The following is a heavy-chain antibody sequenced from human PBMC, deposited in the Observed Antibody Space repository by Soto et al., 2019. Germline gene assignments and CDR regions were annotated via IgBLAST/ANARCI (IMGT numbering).Heavy chain of an antibody. CDR3: ARMASAGTLNWFDP. CDR1: GYTFINFD. Sequence: ASVKVSCKAWGYTFINFDISWVRQAAGQGLEWLGWMNPGSGKTGYASKFQGRVAMTRDASTGTSHLELSSLTSDDTAVYYCARMASAGTLNWFDPWGQGTLVTVSS. D-gene: IGHD6-13*01. CDR2: MNPGSGKT. J-gene: IGHJ5*02. V-gene: IGHV1-8*02.